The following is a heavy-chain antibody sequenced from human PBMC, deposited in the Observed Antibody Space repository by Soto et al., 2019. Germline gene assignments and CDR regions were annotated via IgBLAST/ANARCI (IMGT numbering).Heavy chain of an antibody. CDR2: ISSSSSYI. V-gene: IGHV3-21*04. CDR3: ARDSLTPRGGSPTY. CDR1: GFTFSSYN. D-gene: IGHD2-15*01. J-gene: IGHJ4*02. Sequence: GGSLRLSCAASGFTFSSYNMNWVRQAPGKGLEWVSSISSSSSYIYYADSVKGRFTISRDNAKNALYLQVNSLRVEDTAVYYCARDSLTPRGGSPTYWGQGTLVTVSS.